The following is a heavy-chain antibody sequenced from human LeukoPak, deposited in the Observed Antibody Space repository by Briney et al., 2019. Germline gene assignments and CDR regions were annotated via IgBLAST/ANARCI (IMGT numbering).Heavy chain of an antibody. Sequence: GGSLRLSCAASGFTVRTNYMSWVRQAPGRGLEWVSVIYNENSSGGRTYYADSVKGRFTISRDNSENTLYLQMNSLRPEDMAVYFCAKEGELGYCSETSCALSHWGQGALITVSS. CDR2: IYNENSSGGRT. J-gene: IGHJ4*02. CDR3: AKEGELGYCSETSCALSH. V-gene: IGHV3-66*02. CDR1: GFTVRTNY. D-gene: IGHD2-15*01.